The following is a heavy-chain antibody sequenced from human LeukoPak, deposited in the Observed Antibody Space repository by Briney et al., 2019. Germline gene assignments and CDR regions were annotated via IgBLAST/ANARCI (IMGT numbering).Heavy chain of an antibody. Sequence: ASVKVSRLASVYTFTGYYMHGVRQAPGRGLEGMGWINPNSGGTKYAQKFQGRVTMTRDTSISTAYMELSRLRSDDTAVYYCARGVATTNLPQYYYYMDVWGKGTTVTVSS. D-gene: IGHD5-12*01. J-gene: IGHJ6*03. CDR2: INPNSGGT. V-gene: IGHV1-2*02. CDR1: VYTFTGYY. CDR3: ARGVATTNLPQYYYYMDV.